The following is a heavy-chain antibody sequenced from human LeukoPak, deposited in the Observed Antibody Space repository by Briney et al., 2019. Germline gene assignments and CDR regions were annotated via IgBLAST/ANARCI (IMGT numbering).Heavy chain of an antibody. CDR1: GYTFTGYY. V-gene: IGHV1-2*02. CDR2: INPNSGGT. Sequence: GASVKVSCKASGYTFTGYYMHGVRQAPGQGLEWMGWINPNSGGTNYAQKFQGRVTMTRDTSISTAYMELSRLRSDDTAVYYCARDLGSSGWYFDYWGQGTLVTVSS. D-gene: IGHD6-19*01. J-gene: IGHJ4*02. CDR3: ARDLGSSGWYFDY.